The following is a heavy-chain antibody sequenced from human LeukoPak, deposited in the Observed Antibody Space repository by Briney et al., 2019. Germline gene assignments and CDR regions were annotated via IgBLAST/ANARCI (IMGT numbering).Heavy chain of an antibody. D-gene: IGHD5-18*01. CDR2: ISNDGSKK. J-gene: IGHJ4*02. V-gene: IGHV3-30*18. Sequence: GGSLRLSCAASGFTFSSYGMHWVRQAPGKGLEWVAVISNDGSKKYYADSVKGRFTISRDNSKNTLPLQVSSLRAEDTAVYYCAKDRYSYAFEYSDSWGQGTLVTVSS. CDR1: GFTFSSYG. CDR3: AKDRYSYAFEYSDS.